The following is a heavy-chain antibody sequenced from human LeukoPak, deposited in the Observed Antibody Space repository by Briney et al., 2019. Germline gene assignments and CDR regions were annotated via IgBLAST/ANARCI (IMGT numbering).Heavy chain of an antibody. D-gene: IGHD5-18*01. Sequence: SETLSLTCTVSGGSVSSSDYYWGWIRQPPGMGLEWIGSIYYSGNTYYNPSLKSRVTMSVDTSKNQFSLKLRSVTAADTAVYYCARGRYSYGYFDYWGQGTLVTVSS. CDR1: GGSVSSSDYY. CDR2: IYYSGNT. V-gene: IGHV4-39*07. CDR3: ARGRYSYGYFDY. J-gene: IGHJ4*02.